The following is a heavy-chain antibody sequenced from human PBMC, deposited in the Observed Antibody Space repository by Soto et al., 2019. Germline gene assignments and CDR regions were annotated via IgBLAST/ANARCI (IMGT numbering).Heavy chain of an antibody. CDR3: ARVTFTPNWFDS. J-gene: IGHJ5*01. D-gene: IGHD3-3*02. CDR1: GDSISSPDYY. CDR2: VYYRGSI. Sequence: SETLSLTCTVSGDSISSPDYYWSWIRQAPGKGLELIGYVYYRGSIYYTPSFESRVTISVDTSKNQFSLKLNSVTAADSAMYFCARVTFTPNWFDSWGQGILVTVSS. V-gene: IGHV4-30-4*01.